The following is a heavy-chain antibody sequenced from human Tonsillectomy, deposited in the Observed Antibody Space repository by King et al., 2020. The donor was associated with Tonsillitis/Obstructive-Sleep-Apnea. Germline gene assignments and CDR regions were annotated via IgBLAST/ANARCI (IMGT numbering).Heavy chain of an antibody. J-gene: IGHJ4*02. CDR2: ISGSGGNT. Sequence: VQLVESGGGLVQPGGSLRLSCAASAFTFSSRAMSWVRQPPGKGLEWVSAISGSGGNTYYADSVKGRFTISRDNFKNTLYLQMNSLRAEDTAVYYCAKGPGYCTNGVCSDYWGQGTLVAVSS. V-gene: IGHV3-23*04. D-gene: IGHD2-8*01. CDR1: AFTFSSRA. CDR3: AKGPGYCTNGVCSDY.